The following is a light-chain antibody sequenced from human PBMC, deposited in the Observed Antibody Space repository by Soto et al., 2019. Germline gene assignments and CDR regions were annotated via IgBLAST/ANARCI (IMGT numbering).Light chain of an antibody. J-gene: IGKJ5*01. CDR2: DAS. CDR1: QDISNY. V-gene: IGKV1-33*01. Sequence: DIQMPQSPSSLSASVGDRVTITCQASQDISNYFNWYQQKPGKAPKLLIYDASNLETGVPSRFSGSGSGTDFAFTISSLQPEDIATYYWQQYYKLPLAFGQGTRLEIK. CDR3: QQYYKLPLA.